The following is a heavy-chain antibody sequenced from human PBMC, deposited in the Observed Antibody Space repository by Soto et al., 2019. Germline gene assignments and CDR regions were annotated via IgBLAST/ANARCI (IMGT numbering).Heavy chain of an antibody. J-gene: IGHJ4*02. CDR1: GGSISSSSYY. Sequence: QLQLQESGPGLVKPSATLSLTCTVSGGSISSSSYYWGWIRQPPGKGLEWIGSIYYSGSTYYNPSLESRVTISVDTSKNQFSLKLSSVTAADTAVYYCARDWGIVGATGDYWGQGTLVTVSS. CDR3: ARDWGIVGATGDY. V-gene: IGHV4-39*02. D-gene: IGHD1-26*01. CDR2: IYYSGST.